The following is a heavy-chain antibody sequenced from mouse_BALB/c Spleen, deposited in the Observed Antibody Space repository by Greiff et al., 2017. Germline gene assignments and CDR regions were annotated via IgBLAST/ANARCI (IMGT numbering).Heavy chain of an antibody. Sequence: EVQRVESGGGLVKPGGSLKLSCAASGFAFSSYDMSWVRQTPEKRLEWVAYISSGGGSTYYPDTVKGRFTISRDNAKNTLYLQMSSLKSEDTAMYYCARHYYGSSWYFDVWGAGTTVTVSS. CDR1: GFAFSSYD. J-gene: IGHJ1*01. CDR2: ISSGGGST. V-gene: IGHV5-12-1*01. D-gene: IGHD1-1*01. CDR3: ARHYYGSSWYFDV.